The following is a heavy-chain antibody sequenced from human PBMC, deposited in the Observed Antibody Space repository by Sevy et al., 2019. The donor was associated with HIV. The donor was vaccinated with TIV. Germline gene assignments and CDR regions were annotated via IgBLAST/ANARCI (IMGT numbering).Heavy chain of an antibody. Sequence: GGSLRLSCAASGFTFSSYEMSWVRQAPGKGLEWVSYISSSGSTIYYADSVKGRFTISRDNAKNSLYLQMNSLRAEDTAVYYCARVYDYYDSSGYNPFFYYWGQGTLVTVSS. V-gene: IGHV3-48*03. CDR1: GFTFSSYE. J-gene: IGHJ4*02. CDR3: ARVYDYYDSSGYNPFFYY. CDR2: ISSSGSTI. D-gene: IGHD3-22*01.